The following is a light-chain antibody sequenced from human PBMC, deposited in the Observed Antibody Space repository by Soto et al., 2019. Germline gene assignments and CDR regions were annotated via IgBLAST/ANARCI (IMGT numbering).Light chain of an antibody. CDR3: SSYTSXGNYV. V-gene: IGLV2-14*03. J-gene: IGLJ1*01. CDR1: SSDVGGYNY. CDR2: DVS. Sequence: QSVLTQPASVSGSPGQSIAISCTATSSDVGGYNYVSWYQHHPGKAPKLMIYDVSNRPSGVSDRFSGSKSGNTASLTISGLQAEDEADYYCSSYTSXGNYVFGTGTNATVL.